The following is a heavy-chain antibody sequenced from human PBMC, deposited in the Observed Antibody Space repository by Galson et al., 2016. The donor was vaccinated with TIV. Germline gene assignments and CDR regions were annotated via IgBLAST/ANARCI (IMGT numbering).Heavy chain of an antibody. V-gene: IGHV5-51*03. J-gene: IGHJ4*02. CDR3: AKGKEYYEF. CDR2: MNPGDSET. D-gene: IGHD3-16*01. CDR1: GYMFSAHW. Sequence: QSGAEVKKPGESLIISCKASGYMFSAHWFGWVRQMPGKGPEWIGIMNPGDSETRYSPSFEGQVTISPDNSISTAYLQWHSLKASDTAVYYCAKGKEYYEFWGQGTLVTVSS.